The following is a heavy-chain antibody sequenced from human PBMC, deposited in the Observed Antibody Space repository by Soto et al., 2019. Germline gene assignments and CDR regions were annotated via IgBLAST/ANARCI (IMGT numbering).Heavy chain of an antibody. Sequence: HPGGSLRLSCAASGFTFSSYGMHWVRQAPGKGLEWVAVISYDGSNKYYADSVKGRFTISRDNSKNTLYLQMNSLRAEDTAVYYCAKINSYYDFWSGYKKDNWFDPWGQGTLVTVSS. CDR2: ISYDGSNK. V-gene: IGHV3-30*18. CDR3: AKINSYYDFWSGYKKDNWFDP. D-gene: IGHD3-3*01. CDR1: GFTFSSYG. J-gene: IGHJ5*02.